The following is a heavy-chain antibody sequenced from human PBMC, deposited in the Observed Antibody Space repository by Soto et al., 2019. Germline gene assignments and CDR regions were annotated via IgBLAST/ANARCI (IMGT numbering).Heavy chain of an antibody. CDR1: GYTFTSYG. J-gene: IGHJ6*02. D-gene: IGHD3-10*01. Sequence: QVQLVQSGAEVKKPGASVKVSCKASGYTFTSYGVSWVRQAPGQGLEWMGWISGYNGNTNYAQQLQGRVTMTTDTSTSTAYMELRSLRSDDTAVYYWARAGKYYYGSGSPYYYGMDVWGQGITVTVSS. V-gene: IGHV1-18*04. CDR2: ISGYNGNT. CDR3: ARAGKYYYGSGSPYYYGMDV.